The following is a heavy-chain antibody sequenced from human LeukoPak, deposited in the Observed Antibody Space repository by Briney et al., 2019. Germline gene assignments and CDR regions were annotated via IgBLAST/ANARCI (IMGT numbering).Heavy chain of an antibody. D-gene: IGHD4-11*01. V-gene: IGHV4-59*08. Sequence: SETLSLTCTVSGGSISSYYWSWIRQPPGKGLEWIGYIYYSGSTNYNPSLKSRVTISVDTSKNQFSLKLSSVTAADTAVYYCARAKKSLKTTDDAFDIWGQGTMVTVSS. CDR1: GGSISSYY. CDR3: ARAKKSLKTTDDAFDI. J-gene: IGHJ3*02. CDR2: IYYSGST.